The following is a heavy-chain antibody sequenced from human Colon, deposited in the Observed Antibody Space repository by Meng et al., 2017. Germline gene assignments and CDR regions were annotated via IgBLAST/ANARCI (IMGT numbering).Heavy chain of an antibody. Sequence: GESLKISCAASGFTFSSYWMSWVRQAPGKGLEWVAHIKQDGSGEYYVDSVKGRFTISRDNAKNSLSLQMNSLRAEDTAVYYCTRGGVAGSFDYWGQGTLVTGSS. D-gene: IGHD6-19*01. J-gene: IGHJ4*02. CDR1: GFTFSSYW. V-gene: IGHV3-7*01. CDR3: TRGGVAGSFDY. CDR2: IKQDGSGE.